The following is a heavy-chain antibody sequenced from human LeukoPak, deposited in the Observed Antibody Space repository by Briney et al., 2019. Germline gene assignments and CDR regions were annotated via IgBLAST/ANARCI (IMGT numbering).Heavy chain of an antibody. J-gene: IGHJ4*02. V-gene: IGHV3-7*01. CDR3: ARDWNYGWDY. CDR2: IKQDGSEK. Sequence: PGGSLRLSCAASGFTFSGYWMSWVRQAPGKGLKWVTNIKQDGSEKYYVDSVKGRFTISRDNAENSLYLQMNSLRAEDTAVYYCARDWNYGWDYWGQGSLVTVSS. D-gene: IGHD3-10*01. CDR1: GFTFSGYW.